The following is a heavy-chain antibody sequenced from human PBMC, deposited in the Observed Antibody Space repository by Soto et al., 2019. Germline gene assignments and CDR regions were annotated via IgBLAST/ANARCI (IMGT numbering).Heavy chain of an antibody. CDR2: INHRGST. CDR3: ARRDIPGMDV. J-gene: IGHJ6*02. D-gene: IGHD2-15*01. CDR1: GGSFSGYY. Sequence: LTCAVFGGSFSGYYWSWIRQTPGKGLEWIGEINHRGSTSYNPSLKSRVTISVDRSKNQFSLKVSSVIAADTAVYYCARRDIPGMDVWGQGTTVTVSS. V-gene: IGHV4-34*01.